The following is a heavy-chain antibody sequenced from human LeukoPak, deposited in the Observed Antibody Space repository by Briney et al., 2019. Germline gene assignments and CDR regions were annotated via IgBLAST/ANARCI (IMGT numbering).Heavy chain of an antibody. J-gene: IGHJ6*02. CDR1: GFTFNSYD. CDR3: ARGWRGIAVAGPSWV. CDR2: IGTAGDT. V-gene: IGHV3-13*01. Sequence: GGSLRLSCAASGFTFNSYDMHWVRQATGKGLEWVSSIGTAGDTYYPGSVKGRFTISRENAKNSLYLQMNSLRAGDTAVYYCARGWRGIAVAGPSWVWGQGTTVTVSS. D-gene: IGHD6-19*01.